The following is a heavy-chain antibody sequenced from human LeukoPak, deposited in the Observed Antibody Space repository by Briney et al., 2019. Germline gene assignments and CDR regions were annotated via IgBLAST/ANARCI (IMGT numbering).Heavy chain of an antibody. CDR1: GYTFTSYD. J-gene: IGHJ6*03. V-gene: IGHV1-8*01. CDR2: MNPNSGNA. Sequence: ASVKVSCKASGYTFTSYDINWVRQATGQGLEWMGWMNPNSGNAGYAQKFQGRVTMTRDTSTSTVYMELSSLRSEDTAVYYCARSSGRSPNRDYMDVWGKGTTVTISS. D-gene: IGHD1-14*01. CDR3: ARSSGRSPNRDYMDV.